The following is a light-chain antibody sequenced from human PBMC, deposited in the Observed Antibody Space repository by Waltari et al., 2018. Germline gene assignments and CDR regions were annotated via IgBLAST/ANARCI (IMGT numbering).Light chain of an antibody. CDR3: QQYNTWPPIT. CDR1: QSVISN. J-gene: IGKJ5*01. Sequence: IVMTQAPATLSVSPGDRAALYCRASQSVISNLAWYQQKPGQTPRLLIYEASTRPTGIPARFSGSGSGTEFTLSISNLQSEDFAVYYCQQYNTWPPITFGQGTRLEIK. V-gene: IGKV3-15*01. CDR2: EAS.